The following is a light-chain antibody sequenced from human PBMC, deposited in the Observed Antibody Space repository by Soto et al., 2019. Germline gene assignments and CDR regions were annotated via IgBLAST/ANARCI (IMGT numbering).Light chain of an antibody. V-gene: IGKV1-9*01. CDR1: QGISSY. Sequence: IQLTQSPSSLSASVGDRVTITCRASQGISSYLAWYQQKPGKAPKLLIYGASTLEGGVPFRFSGSGFGTDFTLINSSVQHADFATYYCQHLNAYPITFGQGTRLEIK. CDR2: GAS. J-gene: IGKJ5*01. CDR3: QHLNAYPIT.